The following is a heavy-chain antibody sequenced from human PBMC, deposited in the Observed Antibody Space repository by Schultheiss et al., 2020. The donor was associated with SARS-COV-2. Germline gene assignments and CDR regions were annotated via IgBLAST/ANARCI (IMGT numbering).Heavy chain of an antibody. J-gene: IGHJ4*02. CDR2: IIPIFGIA. CDR1: GGTFSSYA. D-gene: IGHD3-22*01. CDR3: ARDLSTVDYDSNY. V-gene: IGHV1-69*04. Sequence: SVKVSCKASGGTFSSYAISWVRQAPGQGLEWMGRIIPIFGIANYAQKFQGRVTMTRDTSISTAYMELSRLRSDDTAVYYCARDLSTVDYDSNYWGQGTLVTVSS.